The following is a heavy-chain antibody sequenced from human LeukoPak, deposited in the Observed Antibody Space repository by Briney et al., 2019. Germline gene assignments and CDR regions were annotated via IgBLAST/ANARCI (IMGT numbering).Heavy chain of an antibody. V-gene: IGHV5-51*01. CDR3: ARRPDYGDVYIDY. Sequence: GESLKISCKGSGYSFTSYWIGWVRQMPGKGLEWMGIIYPGGSDTRYRPSFQGQVTISADKSITTAYLQWSSLNASDTAIYYCARRPDYGDVYIDYWGQGTLVTVSS. CDR1: GYSFTSYW. D-gene: IGHD4-17*01. J-gene: IGHJ4*02. CDR2: IYPGGSDT.